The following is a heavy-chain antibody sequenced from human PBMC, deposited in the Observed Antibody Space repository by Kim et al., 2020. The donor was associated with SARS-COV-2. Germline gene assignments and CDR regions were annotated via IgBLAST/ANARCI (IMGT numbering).Heavy chain of an antibody. CDR3: ARDTPTMATIY. Sequence: TSSADSVKGRFTITRDNSKNTLYLQVNSLRAEDTAVYYCARDTPTMATIYWGQGTLVTVSS. D-gene: IGHD5-18*01. CDR2: T. V-gene: IGHV3-53*01. J-gene: IGHJ4*02.